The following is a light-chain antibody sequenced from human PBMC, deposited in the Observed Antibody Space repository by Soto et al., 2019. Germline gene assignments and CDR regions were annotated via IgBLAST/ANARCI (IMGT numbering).Light chain of an antibody. V-gene: IGKV3-20*01. Sequence: EIVLTQSPGTLSLSPGERATLSCRASQSISSTYLAWYQQKPGQAPRLLISGASSRATGIPDRFSGSGSGKDFTLTISRLEPEDFALYYCQQYHSSPLTFGGGTKVEI. CDR3: QQYHSSPLT. CDR2: GAS. CDR1: QSISSTY. J-gene: IGKJ4*01.